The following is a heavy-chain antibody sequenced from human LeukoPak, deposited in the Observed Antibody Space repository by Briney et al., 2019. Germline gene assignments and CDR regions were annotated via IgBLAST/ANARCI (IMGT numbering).Heavy chain of an antibody. D-gene: IGHD5-12*01. V-gene: IGHV3-48*04. Sequence: TGGSLRLSCAVSGFTFSSYSMSWVRQAPGRGREWIAYMTASSVTFSYPDSVRGRFTISTDNARNSLFLQMNSLTVEDTAVYYCARSLSGYDPLSAFWGQGTLVTVSS. CDR2: MTASSVTF. CDR1: GFTFSSYS. CDR3: ARSLSGYDPLSAF. J-gene: IGHJ4*02.